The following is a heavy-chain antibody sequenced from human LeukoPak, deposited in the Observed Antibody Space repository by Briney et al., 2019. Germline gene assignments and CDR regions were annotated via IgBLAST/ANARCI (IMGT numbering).Heavy chain of an antibody. Sequence: GASVKVSCKASGSTFSDYHINWVRQASGQGPEWMGWINPKSGDAKYGQAFQGRVTMTGDTSISTAYMELNRLRFDDTAMYYCARGEYSNGYPYRLDSWGQGTLVTVSS. V-gene: IGHV1-2*02. D-gene: IGHD3-16*01. CDR3: ARGEYSNGYPYRLDS. J-gene: IGHJ4*02. CDR2: INPKSGDA. CDR1: GSTFSDYH.